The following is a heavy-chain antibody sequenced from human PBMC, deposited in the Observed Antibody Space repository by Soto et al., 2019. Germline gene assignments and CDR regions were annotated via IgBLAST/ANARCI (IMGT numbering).Heavy chain of an antibody. CDR2: INPNSGGT. Sequence: ALVKVSCKASGYTFTGYYMHWVRQAPGQGLEWMGWINPNSGGTNYAQKFQGRVTMTRDTSISTAYMELSRLRSDDTAVYYGARFPITVPGIAAAATGGMDVWGQGTTVTVSS. CDR3: ARFPITVPGIAAAATGGMDV. D-gene: IGHD6-13*01. V-gene: IGHV1-2*02. CDR1: GYTFTGYY. J-gene: IGHJ6*02.